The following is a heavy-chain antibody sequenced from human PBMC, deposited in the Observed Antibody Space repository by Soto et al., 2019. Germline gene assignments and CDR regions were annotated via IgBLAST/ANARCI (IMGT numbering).Heavy chain of an antibody. V-gene: IGHV4-61*01. CDR3: ARAGGVVIDY. D-gene: IGHD2-21*01. J-gene: IGHJ4*02. CDR1: GGSVSSGSYY. CDR2: INYSGST. Sequence: QVQLQESGPGLVKPSETLSLTCTVSGGSVSSGSYYWSWIRQPPGKGLEWIGYINYSGSTNNNPPLKXXVXIXXDTSKNQFSLKLSSVTAADTAVYYCARAGGVVIDYWGQGTLVIVSS.